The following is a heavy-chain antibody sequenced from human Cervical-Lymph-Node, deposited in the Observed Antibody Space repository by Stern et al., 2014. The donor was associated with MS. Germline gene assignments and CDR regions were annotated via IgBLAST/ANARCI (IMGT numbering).Heavy chain of an antibody. Sequence: DQLVESGGGGVQPGKSLRLSCVVSGLTLSKYAMHWVRQAPGKGLEWAAVISVDGTNKYYADSVKGRFTISRDTSTNTLYLQMNGLRVNDTAVYFCSRGLTRWGQGTLVTVSS. CDR3: SRGLTR. D-gene: IGHD3/OR15-3a*01. V-gene: IGHV3-30-3*01. J-gene: IGHJ4*02. CDR2: ISVDGTNK. CDR1: GLTLSKYA.